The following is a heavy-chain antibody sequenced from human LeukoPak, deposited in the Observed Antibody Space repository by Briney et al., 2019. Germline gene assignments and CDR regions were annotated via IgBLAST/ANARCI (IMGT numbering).Heavy chain of an antibody. D-gene: IGHD6-6*01. CDR3: AKDKYSSSSGLFDY. J-gene: IGHJ4*02. CDR2: ISWNSGSI. V-gene: IGHV3-9*01. CDR1: RFTFDDYA. Sequence: PGRSLRLSCAASRFTFDDYAMHWVRQAPGKGLEWVSGISWNSGSIGYADSVKGRFTISRDNAKNSLYLQMNSLRAEDTALYYCAKDKYSSSSGLFDYWGQGTLVTVSS.